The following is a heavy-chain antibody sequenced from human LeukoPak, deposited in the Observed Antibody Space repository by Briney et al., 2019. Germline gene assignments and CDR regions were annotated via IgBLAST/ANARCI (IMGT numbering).Heavy chain of an antibody. Sequence: ASVKVSCKASGYTFTGYYMHWVRQAPGQGLEWMGWINPNSGGTNYAQKFQGRVTMTRDTSISTAYMELSRLRAEDTAVYYCARDRGHYYDSSGLLDYWGQGTLVTVSS. CDR1: GYTFTGYY. V-gene: IGHV1-2*02. D-gene: IGHD3-22*01. J-gene: IGHJ4*02. CDR3: ARDRGHYYDSSGLLDY. CDR2: INPNSGGT.